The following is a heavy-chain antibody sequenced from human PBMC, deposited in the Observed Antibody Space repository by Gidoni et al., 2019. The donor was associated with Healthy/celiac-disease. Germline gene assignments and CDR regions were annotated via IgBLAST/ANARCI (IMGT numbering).Heavy chain of an antibody. V-gene: IGHV1-2*02. D-gene: IGHD3-10*01. CDR2: INPNSGGT. CDR3: ARGHELLWFGEFPQDWFDP. Sequence: QVQLVQSGAEVKKPGAPVKVSCKASGSPFTGYYIHWVRQAPGQGLEWMGWINPNSGGTNYAQKFQGRVTMTRDTSISTAYMELSRLRSDDTAVYYCARGHELLWFGEFPQDWFDPWGQGTLVTVSS. J-gene: IGHJ5*02. CDR1: GSPFTGYY.